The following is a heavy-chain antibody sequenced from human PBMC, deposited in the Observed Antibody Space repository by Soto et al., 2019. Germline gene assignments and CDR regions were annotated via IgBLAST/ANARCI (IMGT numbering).Heavy chain of an antibody. CDR1: VFSFSNYG. V-gene: IGHV3-30*18. J-gene: IGHJ6*02. CDR3: AKDQISHFWSGFPPYYSYTMDV. CDR2: ISYDGSTK. Sequence: QVQLVESGGGVIQPGNSLILSCASSVFSFSNYGMHWVRLAPGRGLELVAVISYDGSTKYYGDSVKVRCTISRDNAINTLYLQMNSLRAEDTALYYCAKDQISHFWSGFPPYYSYTMDVWGPGTTVTVSS. D-gene: IGHD3-3*02.